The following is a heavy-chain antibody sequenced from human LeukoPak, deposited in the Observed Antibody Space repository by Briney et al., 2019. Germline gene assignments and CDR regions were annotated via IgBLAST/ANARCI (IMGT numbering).Heavy chain of an antibody. Sequence: ASVKVSCKASGYTFTSYGINWVRQAPGQGLEWMGWISAYNGNTNYAQKFQGRVTMTTDKSTSTAYMELSSLRSEDTAVYYCARLGWNYYYYYMDVWGKGTTVTVSS. V-gene: IGHV1-18*01. CDR1: GYTFTSYG. D-gene: IGHD6-19*01. J-gene: IGHJ6*03. CDR2: ISAYNGNT. CDR3: ARLGWNYYYYYMDV.